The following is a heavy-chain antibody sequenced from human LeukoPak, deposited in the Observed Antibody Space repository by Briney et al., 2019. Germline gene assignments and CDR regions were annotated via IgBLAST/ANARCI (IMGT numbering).Heavy chain of an antibody. CDR2: IYPSGST. V-gene: IGHV4-4*07. CDR1: GASITNYY. D-gene: IGHD1-1*01. CDR3: ARVRPNWNDGTFDY. J-gene: IGHJ4*02. Sequence: PPETLSLTCTVSGASITNYYWSWIRQSAGKGLEWIGRIYPSGSTHSNPSLKSRVTMSLDTSKNQFSLGLSSVTAADTAVYYCARVRPNWNDGTFDYWGQGTLVTVSS.